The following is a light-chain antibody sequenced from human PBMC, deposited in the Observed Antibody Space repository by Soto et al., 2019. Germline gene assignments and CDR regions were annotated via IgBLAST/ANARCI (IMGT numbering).Light chain of an antibody. CDR2: EVT. V-gene: IGLV2-14*01. CDR1: SSDVGSYNY. CDR3: SSYRSSSIHV. Sequence: QSALTQPASVSGSPGQSITISCTGTSSDVGSYNYVSWHQQHPGQAPKLMIYEVTHRASGIPDRFSASKSGNTASLTISGLQAGDEADYYCSSYRSSSIHVFGTGTKVTVL. J-gene: IGLJ1*01.